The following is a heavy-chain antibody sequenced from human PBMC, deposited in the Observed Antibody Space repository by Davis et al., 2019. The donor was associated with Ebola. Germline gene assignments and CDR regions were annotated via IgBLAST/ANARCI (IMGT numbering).Heavy chain of an antibody. V-gene: IGHV3-21*01. CDR1: GFTFSTYS. Sequence: PGGSLRLSCAASGFTFSTYSMSWVRHAPGKGLEWVSSISSDSDYIYYADSAKGRFTISSDNAKNSLYLQMNSLRAEDTAVYYCARTALWFGELLGYYFDYWGQGTLVTVSS. D-gene: IGHD3-10*01. J-gene: IGHJ4*02. CDR2: ISSDSDYI. CDR3: ARTALWFGELLGYYFDY.